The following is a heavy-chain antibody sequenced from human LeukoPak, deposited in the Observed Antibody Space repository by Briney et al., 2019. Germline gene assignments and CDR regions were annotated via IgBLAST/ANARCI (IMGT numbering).Heavy chain of an antibody. CDR3: AKAHGGSYHSGID. Sequence: GGSLRLSCAASGFTFSRYWMHWVRQTPGKGLVWVSRINSDGSSTRYADSVKGRFTISRDNSKNTLYLQLNSLRVDDTAEYYCAKAHGGSYHSGIDWGQGTLVIVSS. CDR2: INSDGSST. V-gene: IGHV3-74*01. D-gene: IGHD1-26*01. CDR1: GFTFSRYW. J-gene: IGHJ4*02.